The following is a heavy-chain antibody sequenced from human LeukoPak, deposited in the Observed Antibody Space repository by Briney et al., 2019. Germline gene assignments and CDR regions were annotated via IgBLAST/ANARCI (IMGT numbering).Heavy chain of an antibody. CDR2: ISSSSSYI. Sequence: GGSLRLSCAASGFTFSSYSMKWVRQAPGKGLEWVSSISSSSSYIYYADSVKGRFTISRDNAKNSLYLQMNSLRAEDTAVYYCARDRAYYDSSGHTHFDYWGQGTLVTVSS. V-gene: IGHV3-21*01. CDR1: GFTFSSYS. D-gene: IGHD3-22*01. CDR3: ARDRAYYDSSGHTHFDY. J-gene: IGHJ4*02.